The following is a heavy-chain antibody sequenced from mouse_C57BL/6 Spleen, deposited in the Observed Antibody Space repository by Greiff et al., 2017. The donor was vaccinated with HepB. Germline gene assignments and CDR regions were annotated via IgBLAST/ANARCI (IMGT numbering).Heavy chain of an antibody. CDR1: GFTFSDYY. V-gene: IGHV5-16*01. D-gene: IGHD2-4*01. Sequence: EVKLMESEGGLVQPGSSMKLSCTASGFTFSDYYMAWVRQVPEKGLEWVANINYDGSSTYYLESLKSRFIISRDNAKNILYLQMSSLKSEDTATYYCARGPDYDGGYFDYWGQGTTLTVSS. CDR3: ARGPDYDGGYFDY. CDR2: INYDGSST. J-gene: IGHJ2*01.